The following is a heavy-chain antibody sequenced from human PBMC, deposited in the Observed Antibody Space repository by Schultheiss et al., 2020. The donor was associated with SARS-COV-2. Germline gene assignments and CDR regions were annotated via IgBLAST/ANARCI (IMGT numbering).Heavy chain of an antibody. J-gene: IGHJ4*02. V-gene: IGHV4-59*08. D-gene: IGHD1-20*01. Sequence: SQTLSLTCTVPGGSISSYYWSWIRQPPGKGLEWIGYIYYSGSTNYNPSLKSRVTISVDTSKNQFSLKLSSVTAADTAVYYCARHGNSYNWNADDYWGQGTLVTVSS. CDR2: IYYSGST. CDR3: ARHGNSYNWNADDY. CDR1: GGSISSYY.